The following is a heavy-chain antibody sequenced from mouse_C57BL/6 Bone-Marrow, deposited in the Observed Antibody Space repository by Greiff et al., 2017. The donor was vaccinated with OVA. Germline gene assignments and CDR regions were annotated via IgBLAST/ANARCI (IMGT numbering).Heavy chain of an antibody. D-gene: IGHD1-1*01. V-gene: IGHV1-55*01. CDR1: GYTFTSYW. Sequence: VQLQQSGAELVKPGASVKMSCKASGYTFTSYWITWVKQRPGQGLEWIGDIYPGSGSTNYNEKFKSKATLTVDTSSSTAYMQLSSLTSEDSAVYYCASRGVTTVENFDYWGQGTTLTVSS. CDR3: ASRGVTTVENFDY. CDR2: IYPGSGST. J-gene: IGHJ2*01.